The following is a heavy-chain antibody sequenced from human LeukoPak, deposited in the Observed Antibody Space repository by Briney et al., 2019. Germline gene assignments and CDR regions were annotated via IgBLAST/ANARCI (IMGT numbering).Heavy chain of an antibody. J-gene: IGHJ5*02. D-gene: IGHD2-2*02. CDR1: GFTFSIYA. CDR3: AKSHPAAISWFDP. Sequence: GGSLRLSCAASGFTFSIYAMNWVRQAPGKGLEWVSAISFSGGSTYYADSVKGRFTISRDNSKNTLYLQMNSLRVEDTAVYYCAKSHPAAISWFDPWGQGTLVTVSS. V-gene: IGHV3-23*01. CDR2: ISFSGGST.